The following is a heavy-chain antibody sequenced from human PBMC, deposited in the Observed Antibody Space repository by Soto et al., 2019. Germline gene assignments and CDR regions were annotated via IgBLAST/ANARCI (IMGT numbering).Heavy chain of an antibody. CDR1: GFSLSASGVG. CDR2: IYWSDDK. Sequence: SGPTLVNPTQTLTLTCTFSGFSLSASGVGVGWVRQPPGKALEWLALIYWSDDKRYSPSLKSRLTITKDTSKNQVVLTMTNMDPVDTATYYCAHRPHYSGSYYWIGYFDYWGQGTLVTVS. D-gene: IGHD1-26*01. V-gene: IGHV2-5*01. CDR3: AHRPHYSGSYYWIGYFDY. J-gene: IGHJ4*02.